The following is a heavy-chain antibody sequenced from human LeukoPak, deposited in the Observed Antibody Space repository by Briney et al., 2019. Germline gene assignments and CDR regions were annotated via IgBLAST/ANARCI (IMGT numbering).Heavy chain of an antibody. CDR3: ANTLTSDYYGSGSYYNHGTY. D-gene: IGHD3-10*01. CDR1: GFTFSSYA. CDR2: ISGSGGST. Sequence: GGSLRLSCAASGFTFSSYAMSWVRQAPGKGLEWVSAISGSGGSTYYADSVKGRFTISRDNSKNTLYLQMNSLRAEDTAVYYCANTLTSDYYGSGSYYNHGTYWGQGTLVTVSS. V-gene: IGHV3-23*01. J-gene: IGHJ4*02.